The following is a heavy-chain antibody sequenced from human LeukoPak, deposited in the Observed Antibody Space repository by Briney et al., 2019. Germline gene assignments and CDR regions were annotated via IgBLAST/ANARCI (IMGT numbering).Heavy chain of an antibody. CDR3: AKEEDYSRFDY. D-gene: IGHD3-10*01. J-gene: IGHJ4*02. CDR2: ISGTGGST. Sequence: PGGSLRLSCAASGFTFSFYAMSWVRQAPGKGLEWVSAISGTGGSTYYADSVTGRFTISRDNSKNTLHLQMNSLRAEDTAVYYCAKEEDYSRFDYWGQGALVTVSS. V-gene: IGHV3-23*01. CDR1: GFTFSFYA.